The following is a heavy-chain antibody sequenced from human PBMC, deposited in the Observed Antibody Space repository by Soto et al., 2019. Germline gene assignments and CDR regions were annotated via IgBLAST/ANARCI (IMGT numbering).Heavy chain of an antibody. D-gene: IGHD3-22*01. J-gene: IGHJ3*02. CDR3: ARPYYYYDSSGHPNLDAFDI. CDR2: ISAYNGNT. Sequence: GASVKVSCKASGYTFTSYGISWVRQAPGQGLEWMGWISAYNGNTNYAQKLQGRVTMTTDTSTSTAYMELRSLRSDDTAVYYCARPYYYYDSSGHPNLDAFDIWGQGTMVTVSS. CDR1: GYTFTSYG. V-gene: IGHV1-18*01.